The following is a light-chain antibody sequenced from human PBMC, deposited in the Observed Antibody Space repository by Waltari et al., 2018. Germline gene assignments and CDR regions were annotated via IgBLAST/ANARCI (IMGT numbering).Light chain of an antibody. CDR1: QSIRNN. Sequence: EIVMTQSPVTLSVSPGERVTLSCRPSQSIRNNLAWDHQKAGQHPRLPIYGASTRAPGLPARFSGSGSGTEFALTISSLQPEDFAVYYCHHYNKRPPSYTFGQGTRLEIK. CDR2: GAS. J-gene: IGKJ2*01. CDR3: HHYNKRPPSYT. V-gene: IGKV3-15*01.